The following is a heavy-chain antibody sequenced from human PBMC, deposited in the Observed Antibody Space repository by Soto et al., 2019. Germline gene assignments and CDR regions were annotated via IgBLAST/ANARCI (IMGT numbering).Heavy chain of an antibody. Sequence: SVKVSCKASGGTFSSYAISWVRQAPGQGLEWMGGIIPIFGTANYAQKFQGRVTITADESTSTAYMELSSLRSEDTAVYHCATAASSSPTPGAFDIWGQGTMVTVSS. CDR3: ATAASSSPTPGAFDI. CDR1: GGTFSSYA. J-gene: IGHJ3*02. D-gene: IGHD6-6*01. V-gene: IGHV1-69*13. CDR2: IIPIFGTA.